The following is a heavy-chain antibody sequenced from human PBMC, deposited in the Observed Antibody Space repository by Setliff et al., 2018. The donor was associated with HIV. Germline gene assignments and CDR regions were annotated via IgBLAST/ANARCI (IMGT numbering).Heavy chain of an antibody. CDR3: ANPHDGGAFDV. CDR1: GGTFKNLA. D-gene: IGHD1-1*01. CDR2: VIPSSATA. J-gene: IGHJ3*01. Sequence: SVKVSCKASGGTFKNLAISWVRQAPGQGLEWMGGVIPSSATANYAQKFQGRITITADELTSTVYMDLNSLKSEDSAVYYCANPHDGGAFDVWGQGTAVTVSS. V-gene: IGHV1-69*13.